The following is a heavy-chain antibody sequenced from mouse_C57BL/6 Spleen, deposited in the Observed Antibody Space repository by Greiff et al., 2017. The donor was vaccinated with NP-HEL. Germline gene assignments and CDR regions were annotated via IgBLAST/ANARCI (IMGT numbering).Heavy chain of an antibody. CDR2: IDPEDGET. CDR3: ARPYSNYEEAMDY. J-gene: IGHJ4*01. D-gene: IGHD2-5*01. V-gene: IGHV14-2*01. CDR1: GFNIKDYY. Sequence: EVQLQQSGAELVKPGASVKLSCTASGFNIKDYYMHWVKQRTEQGLEWIGRIDPEDGETKYAPNFQGKATITADKSSNTAYLQLSSLTSEDTAVYYCARPYSNYEEAMDYWGQGTSVTVSS.